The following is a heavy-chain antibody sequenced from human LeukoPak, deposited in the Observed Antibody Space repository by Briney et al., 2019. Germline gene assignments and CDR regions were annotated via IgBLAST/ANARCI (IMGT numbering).Heavy chain of an antibody. CDR2: ISSNGGST. CDR3: ARALAVAGREPDAFDI. V-gene: IGHV3-64*01. J-gene: IGHJ3*02. D-gene: IGHD6-19*01. CDR1: GFTFSSYA. Sequence: PGGSLRLSCAASGFTFSSYAMHWVRQAPGQGLEYVSAISSNGGSTYYANSGKGRFTISRDNSKNTLYLQMGSLRAEDMAVYYCARALAVAGREPDAFDIWGQGTMVTVSS.